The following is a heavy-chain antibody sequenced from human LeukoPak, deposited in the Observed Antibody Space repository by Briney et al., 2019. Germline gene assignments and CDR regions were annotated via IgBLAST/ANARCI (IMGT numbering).Heavy chain of an antibody. CDR1: GFTFSYYS. J-gene: IGHJ6*03. Sequence: GGSLRLSCAASGFTFSYYSMNWVRQAPGRGLEWVSCISSSSSLIFYSDSVRGRFTISRDNAKSLLYLHMNSLRVEDTAVYYCAKVDRGDYSSSPVPYYNYYMNVWGKGTTVTVSS. CDR3: AKVDRGDYSSSPVPYYNYYMNV. CDR2: ISSSSSLI. V-gene: IGHV3-21*01. D-gene: IGHD6-13*01.